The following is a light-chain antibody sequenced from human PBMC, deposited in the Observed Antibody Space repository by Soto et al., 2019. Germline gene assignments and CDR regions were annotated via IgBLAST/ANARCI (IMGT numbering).Light chain of an antibody. CDR1: QSVGVW. V-gene: IGKV1-5*01. CDR3: HQYYTWPYT. CDR2: EAS. Sequence: DIQMTQSPSTLSTSVGDRVTITCRASQSVGVWLAWYQQRPGKAPNLLIYEASTLETGVPSRFGGSGSGTDFTLTISSLQPEDVATYYCHQYYTWPYTFGQGTKLEIK. J-gene: IGKJ2*01.